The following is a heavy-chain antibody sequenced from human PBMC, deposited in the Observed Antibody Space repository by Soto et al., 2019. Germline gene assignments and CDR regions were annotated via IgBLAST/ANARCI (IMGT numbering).Heavy chain of an antibody. CDR2: INSDGSKT. J-gene: IGHJ5*02. Sequence: GGSLRLSCAASGFSFSNYWMHWVRQAPGKGLVWVSHINSDGSKTTYADYVKGRFTISRDNAKNKVYLQMNSLRAEDTAIYYCVRVIAPVGTGWFDPWGQGTLVTVSS. CDR1: GFSFSNYW. D-gene: IGHD6-13*01. V-gene: IGHV3-74*03. CDR3: VRVIAPVGTGWFDP.